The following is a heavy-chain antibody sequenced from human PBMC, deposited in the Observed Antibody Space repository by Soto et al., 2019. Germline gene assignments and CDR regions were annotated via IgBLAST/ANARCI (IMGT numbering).Heavy chain of an antibody. V-gene: IGHV3-7*01. Sequence: GGSLRLSCAASGFTFSSYWMSWVRQAPGKGLEWVANIKQDGSEKYYVDSVKGRFTISRDNAKNSLYLQMNSLRAEDTAVYYCTRGGGSGWFHNLYYFDYWGQGTLVTVS. J-gene: IGHJ4*02. D-gene: IGHD6-19*01. CDR1: GFTFSSYW. CDR2: IKQDGSEK. CDR3: TRGGGSGWFHNLYYFDY.